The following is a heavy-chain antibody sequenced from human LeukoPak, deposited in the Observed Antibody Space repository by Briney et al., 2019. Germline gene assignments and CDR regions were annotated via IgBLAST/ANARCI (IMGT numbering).Heavy chain of an antibody. CDR1: GFTLSSYW. Sequence: GGSLRLSCAASGFTLSSYWMRWVRQAPGKGLVWVSRIHSDGSSTTYADSVKGRFTISRDNAKKSVYLQMSSLRPEDTAVYFCVRGAWYFQYWGQGTLVTVSS. D-gene: IGHD4/OR15-4a*01. CDR3: VRGAWYFQY. V-gene: IGHV3-74*01. J-gene: IGHJ4*02. CDR2: IHSDGSST.